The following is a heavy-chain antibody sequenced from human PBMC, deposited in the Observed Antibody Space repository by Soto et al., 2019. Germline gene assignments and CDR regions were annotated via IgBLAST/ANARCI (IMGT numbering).Heavy chain of an antibody. Sequence: QVQRVQSGAEMKKPGSSVKVSCQSSGGTFNTYAMNWVRQAPGQGPEWMGDISPMFGAASYAPKFQGRVTITADESTGTSYMQLSSLTSEDTALYFCAREVQVHTPAFVYWGQGTLVTVSS. V-gene: IGHV1-69*19. J-gene: IGHJ4*02. CDR3: AREVQVHTPAFVY. CDR2: ISPMFGAA. D-gene: IGHD3-10*01. CDR1: GGTFNTYA.